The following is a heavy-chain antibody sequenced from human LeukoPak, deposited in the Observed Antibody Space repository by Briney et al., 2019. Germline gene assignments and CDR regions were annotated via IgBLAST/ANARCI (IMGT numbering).Heavy chain of an antibody. D-gene: IGHD1-20*01. V-gene: IGHV3-21*01. CDR1: GFTFSSYS. J-gene: IGHJ5*02. CDR2: ISSSSSHI. Sequence: PGRSLRLSCVASGFTFSSYSMNWVRQAPGRGLEWVSSISSSSSHIYYEDSVKGRFTMSRDNAKNSLYLQMDSLRVEDTAVYYCARSPTTIITGNWFDPWGQGTLVTVSS. CDR3: ARSPTTIITGNWFDP.